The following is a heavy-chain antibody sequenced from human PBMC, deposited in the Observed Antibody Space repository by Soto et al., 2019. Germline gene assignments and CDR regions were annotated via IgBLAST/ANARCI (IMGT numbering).Heavy chain of an antibody. V-gene: IGHV4-39*01. D-gene: IGHD5-12*01. CDR2: IRYDGNA. CDR1: GASVSGSSFY. CDR3: ARHADPHGGHGAYFDS. Sequence: QLQLQESGPGLVKPSETLSLTCTVSGASVSGSSFYCGWIRQPPGKGPEWIASIRYDGNAYYNPSLKSRVTKSVDTSKNQFSLNLTSVPAADTAVYYCARHADPHGGHGAYFDSWGQGTLVTVSS. J-gene: IGHJ4*02.